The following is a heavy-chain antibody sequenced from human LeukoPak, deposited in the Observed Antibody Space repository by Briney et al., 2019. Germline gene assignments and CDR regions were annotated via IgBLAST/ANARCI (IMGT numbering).Heavy chain of an antibody. CDR2: IYYSGTT. D-gene: IGHD2-21*02. CDR3: ARLNTASYGDY. J-gene: IGHJ4*02. V-gene: IGHV4-59*08. CDR1: GGSISGYY. Sequence: SETLSLTCTVSGGSISGYYWTWNRQPPGQRLEWLGYIYYSGTTSYNPSLKSRLTMSVDTSRNQFSMKLSSVTAADTAVYYCARLNTASYGDYWGQGTLVTVSS.